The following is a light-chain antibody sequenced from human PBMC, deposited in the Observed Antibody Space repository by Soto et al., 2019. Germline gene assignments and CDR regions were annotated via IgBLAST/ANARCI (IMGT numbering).Light chain of an antibody. CDR3: QQSYSTPWT. Sequence: DIQMTQSPSSLSASVGDRVTVTCRASQSISRYLNWYQHKPGKAPKLLIYGASSLQSGVPSRFSGSGSGTDFTLTISSLQPEDFATYYCQQSYSTPWTFGQGTKVDIE. V-gene: IGKV1-39*01. CDR1: QSISRY. J-gene: IGKJ1*01. CDR2: GAS.